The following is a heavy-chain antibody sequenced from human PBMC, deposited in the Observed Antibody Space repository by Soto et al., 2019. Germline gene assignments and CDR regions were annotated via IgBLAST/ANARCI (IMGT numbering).Heavy chain of an antibody. Sequence: SETLSLTCAVYGGSFSGHSWSWIRQSPGKGLEWIGDINHSGRVNYSPSLKSRVTISLDTSKNQFSLTLSAVTAADTAMYYCSTRAYDTNGYYRFDPWGQGTLVTV. CDR2: INHSGRV. V-gene: IGHV4-34*01. J-gene: IGHJ5*01. D-gene: IGHD3-22*01. CDR3: STRAYDTNGYYRFDP. CDR1: GGSFSGHS.